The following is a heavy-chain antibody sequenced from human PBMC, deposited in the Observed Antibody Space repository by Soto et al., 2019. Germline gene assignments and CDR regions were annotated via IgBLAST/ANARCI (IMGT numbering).Heavy chain of an antibody. CDR1: GGSISSGGYY. CDR2: IYYSGST. J-gene: IGHJ4*02. CDR3: ARDGYCSGGSCYSPLDY. Sequence: QVQLQESGPGLVKPSQTLSLTCTVSGGSISSGGYYWSWIRQHPGKGLEWIGYIYYSGSTYYNPSLKSRVTISVDTSKNQFALKLSSVTAADTAVYYCARDGYCSGGSCYSPLDYWGQGTLVTVSS. V-gene: IGHV4-31*03. D-gene: IGHD2-15*01.